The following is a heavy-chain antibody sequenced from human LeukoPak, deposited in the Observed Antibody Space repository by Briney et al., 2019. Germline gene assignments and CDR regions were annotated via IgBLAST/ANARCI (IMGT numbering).Heavy chain of an antibody. D-gene: IGHD3-22*01. Sequence: SETLSLTCTVSGGSISNRVYYWGWIRQPPGKGLEWIGLIHYTGSTYYNPSLKSRVTFSVDTSKNQFSLNLNSVTAADTAVYYCAREGIGTYYDSSGYYFFDPWGQGTLVTVSS. V-gene: IGHV4-39*07. J-gene: IGHJ5*02. CDR3: AREGIGTYYDSSGYYFFDP. CDR1: GGSISNRVYY. CDR2: IHYTGST.